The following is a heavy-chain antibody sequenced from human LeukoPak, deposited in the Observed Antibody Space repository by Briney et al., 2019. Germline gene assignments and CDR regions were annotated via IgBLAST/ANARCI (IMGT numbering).Heavy chain of an antibody. CDR3: ATSISYYYDSSGSDY. J-gene: IGHJ4*02. CDR1: GYTLTELS. D-gene: IGHD3-22*01. V-gene: IGHV1-24*01. Sequence: ASVKVSCKVSGYTLTELSMHWVRQAPGKGLEWMGGFDPEDGETIYAQKFQGRVTMTEDTSTDTVYMELSSLRSEDTAVYYCATSISYYYDSSGSDYWGQGTLVTVSS. CDR2: FDPEDGET.